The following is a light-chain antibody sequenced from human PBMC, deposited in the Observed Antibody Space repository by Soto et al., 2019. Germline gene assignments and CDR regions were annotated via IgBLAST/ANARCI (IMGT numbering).Light chain of an antibody. CDR1: QDISNS. J-gene: IGKJ4*01. V-gene: IGKV1-33*01. Sequence: DIQMTQSPSSLSASVGDRVTITCQASQDISNSLNWFQQKPGKAPKLLIYLASNLETGVPSRFTGGGSGTLFSFTISSLQPEDIATYYCLQYEELPLTCVGGTKVEIK. CDR3: LQYEELPLT. CDR2: LAS.